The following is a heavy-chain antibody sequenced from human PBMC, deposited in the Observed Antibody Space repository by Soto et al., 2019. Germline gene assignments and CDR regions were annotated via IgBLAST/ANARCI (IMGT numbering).Heavy chain of an antibody. J-gene: IGHJ5*02. CDR1: GGSFSNYY. CDR2: INLSVST. CDR3: AKGGGSLWS. V-gene: IGHV4-34*01. Sequence: QVQLQQWGAGLLKPSETLSLTCAVYGGSFSNYYWTWIRQPPGKGLEWIGEINLSVSTNYNPSLKXRXTXXLDTSKSQFSLKLRSVTAADTAVYYCAKGGGSLWSWGQGTLVTVSS. D-gene: IGHD3-10*01.